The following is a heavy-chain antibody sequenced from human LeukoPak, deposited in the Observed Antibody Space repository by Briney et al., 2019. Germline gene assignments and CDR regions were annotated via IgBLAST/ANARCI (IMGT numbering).Heavy chain of an antibody. J-gene: IGHJ4*02. D-gene: IGHD3/OR15-3a*01. Sequence: GGSLRLSCAASGSTFSSYAMSWVHQAPGKGLEWVSAISGSGGSTYYADSVKGRFTISRDNSKNTLYLQMNSLRAEDTAVYYCARDDFISYFDYWGQGTLVTVSS. CDR3: ARDDFISYFDY. V-gene: IGHV3-23*01. CDR2: ISGSGGST. CDR1: GSTFSSYA.